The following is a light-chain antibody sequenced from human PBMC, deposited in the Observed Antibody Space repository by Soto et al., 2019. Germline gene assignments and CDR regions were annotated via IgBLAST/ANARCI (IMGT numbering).Light chain of an antibody. CDR3: QVWDSNSDNWV. CDR1: NIGRKS. V-gene: IGLV3-21*01. CDR2: YDG. Sequence: SYELTQPPSVSVAPGETARITCGGNNIGRKSVNWYHQKPGQAPVLVIYYDGDLPSGISERCSGSNAGITATLTINTVEAGDDADYYWQVWDSNSDNWVFGGGTKVTVL. J-gene: IGLJ3*02.